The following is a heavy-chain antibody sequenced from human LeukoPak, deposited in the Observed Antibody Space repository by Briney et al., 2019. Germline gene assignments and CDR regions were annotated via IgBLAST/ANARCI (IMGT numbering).Heavy chain of an antibody. CDR3: ALLGADYYYYYYMDV. J-gene: IGHJ6*03. Sequence: SETLSLTCTVSGGSISSSSYYWGWIRQPPGKGLEWIGSIYHSGNTYYNPSLKSRVTISVDTSKKQFSLKLSSVTAADTAVYYCALLGADYYYYYYMDVWGKGTTVTISS. V-gene: IGHV4-39*07. D-gene: IGHD3-16*01. CDR2: IYHSGNT. CDR1: GGSISSSSYY.